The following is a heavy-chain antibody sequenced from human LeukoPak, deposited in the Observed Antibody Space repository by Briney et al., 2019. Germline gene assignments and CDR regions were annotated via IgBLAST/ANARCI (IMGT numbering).Heavy chain of an antibody. CDR2: ISGRGTST. V-gene: IGHV3-23*01. D-gene: IGHD3-9*01. Sequence: GGSLRLSCAASGFTFSSYAMSWVRQAPGKGLEWVSGISGRGTSTYHADSVKGRFTISRDNSKNTLYLQMNSLRAEDTAVYYCARGRDYDILTGHHFDYWGQGTLVTVSS. CDR3: ARGRDYDILTGHHFDY. CDR1: GFTFSSYA. J-gene: IGHJ4*02.